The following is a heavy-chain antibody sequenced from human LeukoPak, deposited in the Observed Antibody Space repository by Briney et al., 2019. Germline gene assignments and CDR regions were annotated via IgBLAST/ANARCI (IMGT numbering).Heavy chain of an antibody. D-gene: IGHD1-26*01. CDR2: ISDTGGSI. Sequence: GGSLRLSCAASGFTFSDHGMTWVRQAAGKGLEWVSTISDTGGSIYYADSVKGRLTISRDNSENTVYLQMDSLRADDTALYYCAKNSGTYFYWGQGTRVTVSS. CDR1: GFTFSDHG. J-gene: IGHJ4*02. CDR3: AKNSGTYFY. V-gene: IGHV3-23*01.